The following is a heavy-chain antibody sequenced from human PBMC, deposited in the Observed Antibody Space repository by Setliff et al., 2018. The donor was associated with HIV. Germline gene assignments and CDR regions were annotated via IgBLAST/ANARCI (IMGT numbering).Heavy chain of an antibody. CDR1: GFTFSSYW. J-gene: IGHJ6*03. D-gene: IGHD7-27*01. Sequence: PGGSLRLSCAASGFTFSSYWMHWVRQVPGKGLEWVSRINSDETSTTYADSVKGRLTISRDNSKNTLNLQMNSLRPEDTAVYHCAKDPTSHWGYYMDLWGKGTTVTVSS. CDR2: INSDETST. V-gene: IGHV3-74*01. CDR3: AKDPTSHWGYYMDL.